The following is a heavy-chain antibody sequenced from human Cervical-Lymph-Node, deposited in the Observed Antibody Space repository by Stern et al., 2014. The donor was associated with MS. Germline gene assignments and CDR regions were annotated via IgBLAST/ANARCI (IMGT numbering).Heavy chain of an antibody. CDR1: GGTFSSYA. CDR2: ITLIHDSA. J-gene: IGHJ6*02. V-gene: IGHV1-69*01. Sequence: QVQLVQSGAEVKKPGSSVKVSCKASGGTFSSYAISWVRQAPGQGLEGMGGITLIHDSAKYAQKFQGRVTITADESTSTVYMELRSLRSDDTAVYFCARTHEYIVYGMDVWGQGTTVTVSS. D-gene: IGHD1-1*01. CDR3: ARTHEYIVYGMDV.